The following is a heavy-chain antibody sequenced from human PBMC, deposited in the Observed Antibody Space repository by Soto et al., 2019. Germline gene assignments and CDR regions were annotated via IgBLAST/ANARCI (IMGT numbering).Heavy chain of an antibody. Sequence: PSETLSLTCAVSGYSISSGYYWGWIRQPPGKGLEWIGSIYHSGSTYYNPSLKSRATISVDTSKNQFSLKLSSVTAADTAVYYCARDGPGGFFDYWGQGTQVTVSS. J-gene: IGHJ4*02. CDR3: ARDGPGGFFDY. CDR2: IYHSGST. CDR1: GYSISSGYY. V-gene: IGHV4-38-2*02. D-gene: IGHD1-1*01.